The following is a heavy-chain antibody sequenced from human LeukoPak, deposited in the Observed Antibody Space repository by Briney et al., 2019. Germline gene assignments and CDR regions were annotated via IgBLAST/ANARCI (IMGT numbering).Heavy chain of an antibody. CDR1: GGTFSSYA. D-gene: IGHD3-3*01. CDR3: ARVITIFSQYGT. J-gene: IGHJ4*02. CDR2: IIPIFGTA. V-gene: IGHV1-69*01. Sequence: GASVKVSCKASGGTFSSYAISWVRQAPGQGLEWMGGIIPIFGTANYAQKFQGRVTITADESTSTAYMELSSLRSGDTAVYYCARVITIFSQYGTWGQGTLVTVSS.